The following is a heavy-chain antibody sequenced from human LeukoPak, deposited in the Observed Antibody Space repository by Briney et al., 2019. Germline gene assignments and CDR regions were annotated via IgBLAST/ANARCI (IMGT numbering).Heavy chain of an antibody. Sequence: PSETLSLACTVSGGSISSYYWSWIRQPAGKGLEWIGRIYTSGSTNYNPSLKSRVTMSVDTSKNQFSLKLSSVTAADTAVYYCARDLGGSGYYDSSGYEMVGFDYWGQGTLVTVSS. CDR2: IYTSGST. CDR1: GGSISSYY. V-gene: IGHV4-4*07. D-gene: IGHD3-22*01. J-gene: IGHJ4*02. CDR3: ARDLGGSGYYDSSGYEMVGFDY.